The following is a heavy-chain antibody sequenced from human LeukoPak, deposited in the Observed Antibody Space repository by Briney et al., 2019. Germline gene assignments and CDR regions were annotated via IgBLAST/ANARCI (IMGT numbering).Heavy chain of an antibody. J-gene: IGHJ4*03. CDR1: GYSFTSYW. Sequence: GESLQISCKGSGYSFTSYWIGWVRQMPGKGLGWMGIIYPGDSDTRYSPSFQGQVTISADKSISTAYLQWSSLKASDTAMYYCARQQLWSPLDFDYWGQGTTVTVSS. CDR3: ARQQLWSPLDFDY. CDR2: IYPGDSDT. V-gene: IGHV5-51*01. D-gene: IGHD5-18*01.